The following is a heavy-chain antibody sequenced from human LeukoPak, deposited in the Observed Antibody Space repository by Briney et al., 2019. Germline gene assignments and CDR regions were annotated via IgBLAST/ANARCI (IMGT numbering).Heavy chain of an antibody. D-gene: IGHD6-19*01. V-gene: IGHV4-4*07. CDR1: GGSISSYH. Sequence: SETLSLTCTVSGGSISSYHWSWIRQPAGKGLEWIGHIYTPGSTKYNPSLKSRVTMSVDTSKNQFSLKLSSVTAADTAVYYCARDVYEQWLPGAFDYWGQEPWSPSPQ. CDR2: IYTPGST. CDR3: ARDVYEQWLPGAFDY. J-gene: IGHJ4*01.